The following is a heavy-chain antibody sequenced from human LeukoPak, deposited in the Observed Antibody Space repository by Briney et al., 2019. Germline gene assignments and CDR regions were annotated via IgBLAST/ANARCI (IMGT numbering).Heavy chain of an antibody. D-gene: IGHD3-22*01. Sequence: GGSLRLSCAASGFTFSDYYMSWIRQAPGKGLEWVSYISSGSSYTNYADSVKGRFTISRDNSKNTLYLQMNSLRAEDTAVYYCAKEGGYYDSSGYYYSPYFDYWGQGTLVTVSS. J-gene: IGHJ4*02. CDR1: GFTFSDYY. CDR2: ISSGSSYT. V-gene: IGHV3-11*05. CDR3: AKEGGYYDSSGYYYSPYFDY.